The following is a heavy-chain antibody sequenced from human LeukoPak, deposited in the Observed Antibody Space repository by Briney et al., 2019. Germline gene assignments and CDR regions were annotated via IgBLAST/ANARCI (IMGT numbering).Heavy chain of an antibody. Sequence: SSETLSLTCAVYGASFSGYYWSWICQPPGKGLEWIGEINHSGSTNYNPSLKSRVTISVDTSKNQFSLKLSSVTAADTAVFYCARHYYYGSGSYHWFDPWGQGTLVTVSS. CDR2: INHSGST. J-gene: IGHJ5*02. V-gene: IGHV4-34*01. CDR3: ARHYYYGSGSYHWFDP. D-gene: IGHD3-10*01. CDR1: GASFSGYY.